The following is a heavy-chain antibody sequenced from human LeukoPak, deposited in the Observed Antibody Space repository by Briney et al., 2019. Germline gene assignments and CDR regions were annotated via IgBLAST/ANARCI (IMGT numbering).Heavy chain of an antibody. CDR2: ISYDGSNK. CDR1: GFTFSDYG. CDR3: AKDNGRSSGWSDYFDY. Sequence: QAGGSLRLSCAASGFTFSDYGMHWVRQAQGKGLEWVGVISYDGSNKYYADSVKGRFTISRDNSKNALYLQMNSLRAEDTAVYYCAKDNGRSSGWSDYFDYWGQGTLVTVSS. D-gene: IGHD6-19*01. J-gene: IGHJ4*02. V-gene: IGHV3-30*18.